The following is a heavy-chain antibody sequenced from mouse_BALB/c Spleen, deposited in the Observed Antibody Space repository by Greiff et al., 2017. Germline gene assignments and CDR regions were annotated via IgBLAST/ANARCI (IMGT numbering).Heavy chain of an antibody. J-gene: IGHJ2*01. CDR3: ARGKSTMIATWVFDY. Sequence: EVQGVESGGGLVQPGGSLRLSCATSGFTFPDYYMSWVRQPPGKALEWLGFIRNKANGYTTEYSASVKGRFTISRDNSQSILYLQMNTLRAEDSATYYCARGKSTMIATWVFDYWGQGTTLTVSS. CDR2: IRNKANGYTT. D-gene: IGHD2-4*01. CDR1: GFTFPDYY. V-gene: IGHV7-3*02.